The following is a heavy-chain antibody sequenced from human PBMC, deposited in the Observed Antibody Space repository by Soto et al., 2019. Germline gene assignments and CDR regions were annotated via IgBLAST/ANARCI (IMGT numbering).Heavy chain of an antibody. CDR1: GGSFSGYY. CDR3: ARHSLTVPLAY. V-gene: IGHV4-34*01. D-gene: IGHD4-17*01. J-gene: IGHJ4*02. CDR2: INHSGST. Sequence: PSETLSLTCAVYGGSFSGYYWSWIRQPPGKGLEWIGEINHSGSTNYNPSLKSRVTISVDTSKNQFSLKLSSVTAADTAVYYCARHSLTVPLAYWGQGTLVTVSS.